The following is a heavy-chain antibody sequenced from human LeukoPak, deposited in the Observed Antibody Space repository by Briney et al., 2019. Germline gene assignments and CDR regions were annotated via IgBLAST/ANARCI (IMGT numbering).Heavy chain of an antibody. CDR2: ISYDGSNK. Sequence: GGSLRLSCAASGFTFSSYAMHWVRQAPGKGLEWVAVISYDGSNKYYADSVKGRFTISRDNAKNSLYLQMNSLRAEDTAVYYCARELTAMVFYGMDVWGQGTTVTVSS. V-gene: IGHV3-30-3*01. D-gene: IGHD5-18*01. CDR1: GFTFSSYA. J-gene: IGHJ6*02. CDR3: ARELTAMVFYGMDV.